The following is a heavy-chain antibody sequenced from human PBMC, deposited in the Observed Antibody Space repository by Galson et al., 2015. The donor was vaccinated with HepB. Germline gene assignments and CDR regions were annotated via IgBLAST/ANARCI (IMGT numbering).Heavy chain of an antibody. Sequence: TLSLTCTVSGGSISSGDYYWSWIRQPPGKGLEWIGYIYYSGSTYYNPSLKSRVTISVDTSKNQFSLKLSSVTAADTAVYYCARDFYGESDWFDPWGQGTLVTVSS. CDR3: ARDFYGESDWFDP. D-gene: IGHD4-17*01. V-gene: IGHV4-30-4*01. J-gene: IGHJ5*02. CDR1: GGSISSGDYY. CDR2: IYYSGST.